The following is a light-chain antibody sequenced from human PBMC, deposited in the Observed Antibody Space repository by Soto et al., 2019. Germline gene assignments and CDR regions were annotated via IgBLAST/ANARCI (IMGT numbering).Light chain of an antibody. CDR2: DVT. CDR1: SSDVGGYNY. CDR3: SSYAGSNNPVL. Sequence: QSALTQPPSASGSPGQSVAISCTGTSSDVGGYNYVSWYQQHPGKAPKLMIYDVTERPPGVPDCFSGSKSGNTASLTVAGLQAEDEADYYCSSYAGSNNPVLFGGGTKLTVL. J-gene: IGLJ2*01. V-gene: IGLV2-8*01.